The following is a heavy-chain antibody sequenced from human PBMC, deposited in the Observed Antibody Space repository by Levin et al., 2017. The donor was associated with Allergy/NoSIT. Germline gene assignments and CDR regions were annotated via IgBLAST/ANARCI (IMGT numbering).Heavy chain of an antibody. CDR1: GGSISSGSYS. CDR2: IYHGGGT. CDR3: ARAGGDYYGSGTFALDP. J-gene: IGHJ5*02. Sequence: SETLSLTCAVSGGSISSGSYSWSWIRQPPGTGLEWIGYIYHGGGTYYNPSLKSRVTMSVDMSKNQFSLNLNSVTAADTAVYYCARAGGDYYGSGTFALDPWGQGTLVTVSS. V-gene: IGHV4-30-2*01. D-gene: IGHD3-10*01.